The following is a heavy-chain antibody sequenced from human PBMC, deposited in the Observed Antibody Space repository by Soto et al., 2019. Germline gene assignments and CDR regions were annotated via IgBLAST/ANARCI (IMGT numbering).Heavy chain of an antibody. J-gene: IGHJ4*02. Sequence: PGGSLRLSCAASGFTVSTKYMSWVRQAPGKGLELVSVIYSGGSTFYADSVRGRFTISRDNSKNTVNLQMNSLRAEDTAVYYCARDPWAADYWGQGTLVTASS. CDR2: IYSGGST. D-gene: IGHD3-16*01. CDR3: ARDPWAADY. V-gene: IGHV3-66*01. CDR1: GFTVSTKY.